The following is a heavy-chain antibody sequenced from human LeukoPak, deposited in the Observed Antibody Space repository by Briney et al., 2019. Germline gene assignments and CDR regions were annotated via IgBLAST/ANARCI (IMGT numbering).Heavy chain of an antibody. CDR2: ISAYNGNT. J-gene: IGHJ4*02. CDR1: GYTFTSYG. D-gene: IGHD3-9*01. V-gene: IGHV1-18*01. CDR3: ARRISDILTGYYFDY. Sequence: GASVNVSCTASGYTFTSYGISWVRQAPGQGLEWMGWISAYNGNTNYAQKFQGRVTMTTDTSTSTAYMELRSLRSDDTAVYYCARRISDILTGYYFDYWGQGTLVTVSS.